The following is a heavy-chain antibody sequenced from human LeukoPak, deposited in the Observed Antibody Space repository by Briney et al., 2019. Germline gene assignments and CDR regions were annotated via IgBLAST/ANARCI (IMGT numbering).Heavy chain of an antibody. D-gene: IGHD5-18*01. Sequence: GGFLRLSCAASGFTFSSYAMSWVRQAPGKGLEWVSAISGSGGSTYYADSVKGRFTISRDNSKNTLYLQMNSLRAEDTAVYYCAKDLHSYGLRWYFDYWGQGTLVTVSS. CDR2: ISGSGGST. V-gene: IGHV3-23*01. J-gene: IGHJ4*02. CDR1: GFTFSSYA. CDR3: AKDLHSYGLRWYFDY.